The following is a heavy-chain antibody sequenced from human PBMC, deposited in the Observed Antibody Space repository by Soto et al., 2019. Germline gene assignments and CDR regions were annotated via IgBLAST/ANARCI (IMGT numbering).Heavy chain of an antibody. J-gene: IGHJ4*02. CDR1: GFTFSSYA. Sequence: GGSLRLSCAASGFTFSSYAMSWVRQAPGKGLEWVSAISGSGGSTYYADSVKGRFTISRDNSKNTLYLQMNSLRAEDTAVYYCAKDEELGDSGSYVSLDYWGQGTLVTVSS. D-gene: IGHD1-26*01. CDR3: AKDEELGDSGSYVSLDY. V-gene: IGHV3-23*01. CDR2: ISGSGGST.